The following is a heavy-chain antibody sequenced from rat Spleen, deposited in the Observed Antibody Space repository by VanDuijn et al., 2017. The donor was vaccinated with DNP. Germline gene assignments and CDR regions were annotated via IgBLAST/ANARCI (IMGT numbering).Heavy chain of an antibody. V-gene: IGHV2-32*01. D-gene: IGHD1-2*01. CDR1: GFSLTSYH. Sequence: QVKLKESGPGLMQPSETLSLACTVSGFSLTSYHVSWVRQPPGKGLEWMGVIWGDGSTAYNSALKSRLSISRDTSKSQVFSKMSSLKTEDTATYYCARSHYSNYNYYVMDAWGQGASVTVSS. CDR3: ARSHYSNYNYYVMDA. CDR2: IWGDGST. J-gene: IGHJ4*01.